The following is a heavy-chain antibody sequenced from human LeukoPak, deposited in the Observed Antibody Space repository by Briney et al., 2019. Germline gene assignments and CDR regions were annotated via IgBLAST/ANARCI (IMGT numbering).Heavy chain of an antibody. Sequence: GESLKISCKGSGYSFTSYWIGWVRQMPGKGLEWMGIIYPGDSDTRYSTSFQGQVTISADKSISTAYLQWSSLKASDTAMYYCARPIAKGYCSSTSCSDSDYWGQGTLVTVSS. CDR3: ARPIAKGYCSSTSCSDSDY. CDR2: IYPGDSDT. CDR1: GYSFTSYW. J-gene: IGHJ4*02. V-gene: IGHV5-51*01. D-gene: IGHD2-2*01.